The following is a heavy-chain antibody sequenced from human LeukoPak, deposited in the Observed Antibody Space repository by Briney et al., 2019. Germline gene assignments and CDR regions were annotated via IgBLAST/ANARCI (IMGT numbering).Heavy chain of an antibody. CDR3: AAMSVQKKNDY. D-gene: IGHD2-2*01. J-gene: IGHJ4*02. CDR2: ISSSSSYI. Sequence: GGSLRLSCAASGFTFNSYSMNWVRQAPGKGLEWVSSISSSSSYIYYADSVKGRFTISRDNAKNSLYLQMDSLRAEDTAVYYCAAMSVQKKNDYWGQGTLVTVSS. V-gene: IGHV3-21*03. CDR1: GFTFNSYS.